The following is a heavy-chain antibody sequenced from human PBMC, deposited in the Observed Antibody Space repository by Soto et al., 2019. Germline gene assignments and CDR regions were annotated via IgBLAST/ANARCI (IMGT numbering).Heavy chain of an antibody. J-gene: IGHJ6*03. CDR2: ISGSGGAT. V-gene: IGHV3-23*01. Sequence: EVQLLESGGGLVQPGGSLRLSCAASGFTFASYAMSWLRQAPGKGLEWVSLISGSGGATYYADSVKGRFTISRDNFQNTVYLQMNSLGAEDSAIYYCAKCDIVVPPAYYMDVWGKGATVTVS. CDR3: AKCDIVVPPAYYMDV. D-gene: IGHD2-15*01. CDR1: GFTFASYA.